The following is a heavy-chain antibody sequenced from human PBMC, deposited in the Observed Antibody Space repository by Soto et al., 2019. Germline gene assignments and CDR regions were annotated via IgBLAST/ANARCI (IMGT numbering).Heavy chain of an antibody. V-gene: IGHV4-30-4*01. D-gene: IGHD3-3*01. CDR1: GGSISSGDYY. CDR2: IYYSGST. Sequence: SETLSLTCTVSGGSISSGDYYWSWIRQPPGKGLEWIGYIYYSGSTYYNPSLKSRVTISVDTSKNQFSLKLSSVTAADTAVYYCARVRRWHRDYYGMDVWGQGTTVTVSS. J-gene: IGHJ6*02. CDR3: ARVRRWHRDYYGMDV.